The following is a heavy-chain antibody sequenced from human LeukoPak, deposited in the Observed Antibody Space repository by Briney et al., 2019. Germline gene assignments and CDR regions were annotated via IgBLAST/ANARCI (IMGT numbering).Heavy chain of an antibody. D-gene: IGHD3-22*01. CDR1: GFTFDDYA. J-gene: IGHJ4*02. CDR2: ISGDGGST. CDR3: AKTTYYYDSSGYYYN. V-gene: IGHV3-43*02. Sequence: PGGSLRLSCAASGFTFDDYAMHWVRQAPGKGLEWVSPISGDGGSTYYADSVKGRFTISRDNSKNSLYLQMNSLRTEDTALYYCAKTTYYYDSSGYYYNWGQGTLVTVSS.